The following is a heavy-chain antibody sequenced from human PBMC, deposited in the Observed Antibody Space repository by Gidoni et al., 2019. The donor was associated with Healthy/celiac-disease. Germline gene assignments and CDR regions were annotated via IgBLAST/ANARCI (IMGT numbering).Heavy chain of an antibody. CDR2: IYYSGST. Sequence: QLQLQESGPGLVKPSETLSLTCTVSGGSISSSRYYWGWIRQPPGKGLEWIGSIYYSGSTYYNPSLKSRVTISVDTSKNQFSLKLSSVTAADTAVYYCARHPRGRWLQLEKLYYFDYWGQGTLVTVSS. CDR1: GGSISSSRYY. J-gene: IGHJ4*02. D-gene: IGHD1-1*01. V-gene: IGHV4-39*01. CDR3: ARHPRGRWLQLEKLYYFDY.